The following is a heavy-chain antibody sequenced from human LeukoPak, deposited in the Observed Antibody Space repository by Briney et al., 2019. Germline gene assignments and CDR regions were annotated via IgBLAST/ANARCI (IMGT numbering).Heavy chain of an antibody. CDR1: GGSFSGYY. J-gene: IGHJ4*02. CDR2: INHSGST. Sequence: PSETLSLTCAVYGGSFSGYYWSWIRQPPGKGLEWIGEINHSGSTNYNPSLKSRVTMSVDTSKNQFSLKLSFVTAADTAVYYCARDAYYYDSSGYLGVDYWGQGTLVTVSS. CDR3: ARDAYYYDSSGYLGVDY. D-gene: IGHD3-22*01. V-gene: IGHV4-34*01.